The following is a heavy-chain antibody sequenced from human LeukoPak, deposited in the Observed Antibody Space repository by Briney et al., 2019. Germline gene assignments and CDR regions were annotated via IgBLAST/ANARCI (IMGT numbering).Heavy chain of an antibody. D-gene: IGHD3-22*01. CDR3: ASDYYDSSGYYFRPSSLPHY. Sequence: GGSLRLSCSASGFTFRSYAMNWVRQAPGKGLEYVSGIGSDGGSTYYADSVKGRFTISRDNSKNTLYLQMSSLRAEDTAVYYCASDYYDSSGYYFRPSSLPHYWGQGTLVSVSS. V-gene: IGHV3-64D*06. CDR1: GFTFRSYA. CDR2: IGSDGGST. J-gene: IGHJ4*02.